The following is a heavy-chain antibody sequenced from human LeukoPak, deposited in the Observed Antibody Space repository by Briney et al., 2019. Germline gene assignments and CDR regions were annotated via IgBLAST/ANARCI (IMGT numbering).Heavy chain of an antibody. Sequence: PSETLSLTCTVSGGSISSGSYYWSWIRQPAGKGLEWIGRIYTSGSTNYNPSLKSRVTISVDTSKNQFSLKLSSVTAADTAVYYCASSWYFYFGYWGQGTLVTVSS. D-gene: IGHD6-13*01. CDR2: IYTSGST. CDR3: ASSWYFYFGY. CDR1: GGSISSGSYY. V-gene: IGHV4-61*02. J-gene: IGHJ4*02.